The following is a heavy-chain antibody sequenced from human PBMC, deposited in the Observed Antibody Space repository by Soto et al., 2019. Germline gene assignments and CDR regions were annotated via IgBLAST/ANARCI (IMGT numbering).Heavy chain of an antibody. Sequence: EVQLLESGGDLVQPGGSLRLSCAASGFTLSTYAMNWVRQAPGKGLEWVSSIRENSGSTDYADSVKGRFTISRDNSKNTLYLQMSSLSADDTAVYYCAKCQVVPGVPGWCNYFDPWGQGTLVTVSS. J-gene: IGHJ5*02. V-gene: IGHV3-23*01. CDR1: GFTLSTYA. CDR3: AKCQVVPGVPGWCNYFDP. CDR2: IRENSGST. D-gene: IGHD2-2*01.